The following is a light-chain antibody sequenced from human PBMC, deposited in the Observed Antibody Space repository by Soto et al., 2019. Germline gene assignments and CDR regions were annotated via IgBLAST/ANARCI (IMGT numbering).Light chain of an antibody. CDR1: ETITTF. J-gene: IGKJ2*01. CDR2: AAS. Sequence: DIQMTQSPSSLAASVGGTVTLTCRASETITTFLNWYQQKSGRAPQLLIYAASSLQSGVPPRFSGSGSGTEFTLTISSLRPEDFATYYCQRSYITPHTFGPGTKLEIK. V-gene: IGKV1-39*01. CDR3: QRSYITPHT.